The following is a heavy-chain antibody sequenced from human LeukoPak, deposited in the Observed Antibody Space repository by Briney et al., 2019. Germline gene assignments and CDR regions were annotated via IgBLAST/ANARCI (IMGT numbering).Heavy chain of an antibody. CDR3: ARDRGIFGVVIDAFDI. Sequence: GGSLRLSCAASGFTFSSYAMHWVRQAPGKGLEWVAVISYDGSNKYYADSVKGRFTISRDNSKNTLYLQMNSLRAEDTAVYYCARDRGIFGVVIDAFDIWGQGTMVTVSS. CDR1: GFTFSSYA. CDR2: ISYDGSNK. J-gene: IGHJ3*02. D-gene: IGHD3-3*01. V-gene: IGHV3-30-3*01.